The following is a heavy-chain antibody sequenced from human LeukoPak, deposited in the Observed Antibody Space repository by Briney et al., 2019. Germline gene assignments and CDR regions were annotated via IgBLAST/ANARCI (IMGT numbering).Heavy chain of an antibody. Sequence: PGGSLRLSCAASGFTFRIYTMSWVRQAPGKGLEWVSSIIADGDTTYYADSVKGRFTISRDNSKNTLYLQMNSLRAEDTAVYYCAKDLVTGGSYPDYWGQGTLVTVSS. V-gene: IGHV3-23*01. D-gene: IGHD1-26*01. J-gene: IGHJ4*02. CDR1: GFTFRIYT. CDR2: IIADGDTT. CDR3: AKDLVTGGSYPDY.